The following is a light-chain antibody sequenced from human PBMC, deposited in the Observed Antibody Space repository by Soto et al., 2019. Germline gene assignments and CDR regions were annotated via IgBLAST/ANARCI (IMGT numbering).Light chain of an antibody. Sequence: DIVMTQSPDSLAVSLGERATINCKSSQSVLYSSNNLNYLAWYQQKPGQPPKLLIYWASTRESGVPDRFSGSGSGTDFTLTISNLQAEDVAVYYCQQHYTTPYIFGQGTKLEIK. CDR2: WAS. J-gene: IGKJ2*01. CDR3: QQHYTTPYI. CDR1: QSVLYSSNNLNY. V-gene: IGKV4-1*01.